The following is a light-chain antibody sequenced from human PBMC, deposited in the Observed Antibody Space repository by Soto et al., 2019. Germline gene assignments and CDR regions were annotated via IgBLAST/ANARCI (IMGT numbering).Light chain of an antibody. V-gene: IGLV1-40*01. Sequence: QSVLTQPPSVSGAPGQRVTISCTGNSSNFGAGYEVHWYKQLPGAAPTLVIFNNLNRPSGVPERFSGSKSGTSASLVISGLQAEDEADYYCQSFDSSLRVYVFGSGTKLTVL. CDR2: NNL. J-gene: IGLJ1*01. CDR1: SSNFGAGYE. CDR3: QSFDSSLRVYV.